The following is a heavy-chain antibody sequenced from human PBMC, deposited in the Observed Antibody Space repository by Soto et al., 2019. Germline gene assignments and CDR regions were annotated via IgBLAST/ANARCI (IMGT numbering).Heavy chain of an antibody. Sequence: ASVKVSCKASGHTFTSYGISWVRQAPGQGLEWMGWISAYNGNTNYAQKLQGRVTMTTDTSTSTAYMELRSLRSDDTAVYYCARLYHYDILTGYMHYYGMDVWGQGTTVTVSS. D-gene: IGHD3-9*01. CDR2: ISAYNGNT. V-gene: IGHV1-18*04. CDR3: ARLYHYDILTGYMHYYGMDV. J-gene: IGHJ6*02. CDR1: GHTFTSYG.